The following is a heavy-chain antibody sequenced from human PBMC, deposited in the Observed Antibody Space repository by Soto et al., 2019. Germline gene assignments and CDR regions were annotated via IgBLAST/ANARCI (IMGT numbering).Heavy chain of an antibody. J-gene: IGHJ4*02. CDR1: GDTFTDYY. CDR3: ARGGHVVVVTAALDY. V-gene: IGHV1-46*01. D-gene: IGHD2-21*02. CDR2: VNPSGGHT. Sequence: QVQLVQSGAEVKKPGASVKVSCKASGDTFTDYYIHWVRQAPGQGLEWMGTVNPSGGHTTYAQHFLGRMTMTRDRSTSTPYMELTSLTSEHTAVYYCARGGHVVVVTAALDYWRQGTLVTLSS.